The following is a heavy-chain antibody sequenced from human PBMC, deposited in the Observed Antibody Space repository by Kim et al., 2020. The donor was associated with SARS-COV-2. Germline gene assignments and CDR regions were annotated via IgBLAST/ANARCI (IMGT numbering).Heavy chain of an antibody. CDR2: IKSKTDGGTT. V-gene: IGHV3-15*01. CDR3: TTSPYVLRFLEWLLYSDS. Sequence: GGSLRLSCAASGFTFSNAWMSWVRQAPGKGLEWVGRIKSKTDGGTTDYAAPVKGRFTISRDASKNTLYLQMNSLKTEDTAVYYCTTSPYVLRFLEWLLYSDSWGQGTPVTVSS. CDR1: GFTFSNAW. D-gene: IGHD3-3*01. J-gene: IGHJ4*02.